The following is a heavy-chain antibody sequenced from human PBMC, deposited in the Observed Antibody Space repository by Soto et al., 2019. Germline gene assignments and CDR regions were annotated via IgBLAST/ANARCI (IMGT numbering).Heavy chain of an antibody. J-gene: IGHJ4*02. CDR3: ARETNYANRWYYFDY. CDR1: GGSISSGGYY. Sequence: PSETLSLTCTVSGGSISSGGYYCSWIRQHPGKGLEWIGYIYYSGSTYYNPSLKSRVTISVDTSKNQFSLKLSSVTAADTAVYYCARETNYANRWYYFDYWGQGTLVTVSS. V-gene: IGHV4-31*03. CDR2: IYYSGST. D-gene: IGHD1-7*01.